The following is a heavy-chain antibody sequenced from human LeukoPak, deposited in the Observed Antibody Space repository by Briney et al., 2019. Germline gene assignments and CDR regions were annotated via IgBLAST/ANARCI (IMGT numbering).Heavy chain of an antibody. CDR1: GFTFSSYA. D-gene: IGHD6-19*01. CDR2: ISGSGGST. CDR3: AKAQRIAVAGTLFDY. Sequence: GGSLRLSCAASGFTFSSYAMSWVRQAPGKGLEGVSAISGSGGSTYYADSVKGRFTISRDNSKNTLYLQMNSLRAEDTAVYYCAKAQRIAVAGTLFDYWGQGTLVTVSS. V-gene: IGHV3-23*01. J-gene: IGHJ4*02.